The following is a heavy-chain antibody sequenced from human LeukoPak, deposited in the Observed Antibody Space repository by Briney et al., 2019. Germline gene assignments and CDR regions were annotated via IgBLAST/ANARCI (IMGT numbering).Heavy chain of an antibody. D-gene: IGHD6-19*01. CDR3: ARVGYISGWYPFDF. V-gene: IGHV4-38-2*02. CDR2: INHRGTT. J-gene: IGHJ4*02. Sequence: SETLSLTCTVSGYSISSNYYWGWIRQPPGKGLEWIGTINHRGTTYYNPSLKSRVTISVDTSENQFSLKVNSVTAAETAVYYCARVGYISGWYPFDFWGLGTLVIVSS. CDR1: GYSISSNYY.